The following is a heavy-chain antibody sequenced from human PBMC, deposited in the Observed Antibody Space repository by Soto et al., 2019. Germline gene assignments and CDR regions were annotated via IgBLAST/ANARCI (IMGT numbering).Heavy chain of an antibody. CDR2: ISAYNGNT. V-gene: IGHV1-18*01. J-gene: IGHJ6*02. CDR1: GYTFTSYG. CDR3: ARGAVAGDYYYYGMDV. Sequence: XSVKVSCKASGYTFTSYGISLVRHTPGQGLEWMGWISAYNGNTNYAQKLQGRVTMTTDTSTSTAYMELRSLRSEDTAVYYCARGAVAGDYYYYGMDVWGQGTTVTVSS. D-gene: IGHD6-19*01.